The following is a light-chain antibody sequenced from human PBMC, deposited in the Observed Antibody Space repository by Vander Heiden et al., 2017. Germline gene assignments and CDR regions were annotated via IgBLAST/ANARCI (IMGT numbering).Light chain of an antibody. CDR2: GAS. V-gene: IGKV3-20*01. J-gene: IGKJ2*01. CDR1: QSVSTY. CDR3: QQYGSSWYT. Sequence: EVVLTQSPGTLSLSPGERAPLSCRASQSVSTYLGWYKKKPGQAPRLLIDGASSRATGIPDRFSGSGSGTDFTLTISRLEPEDFAVYYCQQYGSSWYTFGQGTKLEIK.